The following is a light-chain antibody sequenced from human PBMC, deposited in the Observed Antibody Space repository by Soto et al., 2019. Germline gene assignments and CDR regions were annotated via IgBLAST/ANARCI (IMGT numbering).Light chain of an antibody. CDR2: LGS. Sequence: DLVMTQSPLSLPVTPGEPASISCRSSQSLLHSNGYNYLDWYLQKPGQSPHLLIYLGSNRASGVPDRFSGSGSGTDFTLKISRVEAEDVGVYYCVQALQTPPTFGQGTKVEIK. CDR1: QSLLHSNGYNY. V-gene: IGKV2-28*01. J-gene: IGKJ1*01. CDR3: VQALQTPPT.